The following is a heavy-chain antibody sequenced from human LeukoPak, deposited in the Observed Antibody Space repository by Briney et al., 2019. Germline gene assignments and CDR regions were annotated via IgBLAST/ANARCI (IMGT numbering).Heavy chain of an antibody. D-gene: IGHD4-17*01. CDR1: GFTFSSYV. Sequence: ETGGSLRLSCAASGFTFSSYVMHWVRQAPGEGLEWVAFIRYDGSNKYYADSVKGRFTISRDNSKNTLYLQMNSLRAEDTAVYYCAKASSHDYGRKYYYMDVWGKGTTVTISS. V-gene: IGHV3-30*02. J-gene: IGHJ6*03. CDR2: IRYDGSNK. CDR3: AKASSHDYGRKYYYMDV.